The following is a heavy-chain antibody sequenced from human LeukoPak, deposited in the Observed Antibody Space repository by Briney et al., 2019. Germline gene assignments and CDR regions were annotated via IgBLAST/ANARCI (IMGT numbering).Heavy chain of an antibody. Sequence: TSSETLSLTCTVSGGSISSYYWSWIRQPPGKGLEWIGYIYYSGSTNYNPSLKSRVTISVDTSKNQFSLKLSSVTAADTAVYYCARSTLSDYYDSSGYYDYWGQGTLVTVSS. J-gene: IGHJ4*02. V-gene: IGHV4-59*01. D-gene: IGHD3-22*01. CDR1: GGSISSYY. CDR3: ARSTLSDYYDSSGYYDY. CDR2: IYYSGST.